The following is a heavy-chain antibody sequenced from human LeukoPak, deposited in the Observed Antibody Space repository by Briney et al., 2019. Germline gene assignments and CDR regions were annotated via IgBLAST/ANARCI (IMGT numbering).Heavy chain of an antibody. CDR1: GGSISSRRYY. J-gene: IGHJ5*02. CDR3: ARLGFRPINWFDP. Sequence: PSETLSLTCTVSGGSISSRRYYWGWIRQPPGQGLEWIGYIYYSGSTNYNPSLKSRVTISVDTSKNQFSLKLSSVTAADTAVYYCARLGFRPINWFDPWGQGTLVTVSS. CDR2: IYYSGST. D-gene: IGHD3-16*01. V-gene: IGHV4-61*01.